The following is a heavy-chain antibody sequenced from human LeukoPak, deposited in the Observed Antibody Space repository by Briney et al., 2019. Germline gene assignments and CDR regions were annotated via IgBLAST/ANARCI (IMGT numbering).Heavy chain of an antibody. J-gene: IGHJ4*02. D-gene: IGHD3-10*01. Sequence: GGSLRLSRAASGFTFSSYSMHWVRQAPGKGLEWVSSISSRSTYTSYADSLKGRFTISRDNAKNSLYLQMNSLRVEDTAVYFCARVHWFAEGADYFDCWGQGTLVTVSS. CDR1: GFTFSSYS. V-gene: IGHV3-21*01. CDR2: ISSRSTYT. CDR3: ARVHWFAEGADYFDC.